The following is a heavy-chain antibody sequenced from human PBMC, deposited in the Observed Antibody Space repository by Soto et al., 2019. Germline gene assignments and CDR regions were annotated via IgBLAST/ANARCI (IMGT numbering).Heavy chain of an antibody. D-gene: IGHD4-4*01. CDR1: GFIFATHT. V-gene: IGHV3-21*02. Sequence: VQLVESGGGLVKPGGSLRLSCAASGFIFATHTINWVRQAPGKGLEWVSSITGSGIYTRYADSVKGRFTISRDNAKASLYLQMNSLGAEDKAVYYCVKEGISNSNECFDYWGQGTLVTVSS. CDR2: ITGSGIYT. J-gene: IGHJ4*02. CDR3: VKEGISNSNECFDY.